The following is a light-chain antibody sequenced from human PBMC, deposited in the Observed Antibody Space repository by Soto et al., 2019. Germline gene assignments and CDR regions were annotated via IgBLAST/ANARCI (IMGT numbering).Light chain of an antibody. CDR2: SNN. V-gene: IGLV1-44*01. J-gene: IGLJ2*01. CDR1: NSNIGRNT. CDR3: AAWDESPNVPV. Sequence: QSVLTQPPSASGTPGQRVTISCSGSNSNIGRNTVNWYQQLPGAAPNLLIYSNNERPSGVPGRFSGSKSGTSASLAISGLQSEDEADYYCAAWDESPNVPVFGGGTKL.